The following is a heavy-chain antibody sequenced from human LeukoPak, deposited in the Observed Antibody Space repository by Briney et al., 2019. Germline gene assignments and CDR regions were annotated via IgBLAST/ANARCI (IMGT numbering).Heavy chain of an antibody. Sequence: KPSETLSLTCAVYGGSFTGYYWSWIRQPPGTGLEWIGEINHSGSTNYNPSLKSRVTISVDTSKNQFSLKLSSMTAADTAVYYCARSQLQLDYCGMDVWGQGTTVTVSS. CDR1: GGSFTGYY. V-gene: IGHV4-34*01. J-gene: IGHJ6*02. D-gene: IGHD4-11*01. CDR2: INHSGST. CDR3: ARSQLQLDYCGMDV.